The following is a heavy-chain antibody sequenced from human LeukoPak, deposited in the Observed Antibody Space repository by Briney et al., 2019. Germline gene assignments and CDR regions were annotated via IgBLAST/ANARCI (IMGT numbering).Heavy chain of an antibody. J-gene: IGHJ6*03. D-gene: IGHD1-1*01. CDR1: GGSISSGGYY. CDR2: IYYSGNT. V-gene: IGHV4-31*03. CDR3: ARGLETNYYYYYMDV. Sequence: SETLSLTCTVSGGSISSGGYYWSWIRQHPGKGLEWIGYIYYSGNTYYNPSLKSRVTISVDTSKNQFSLKLSSVTAADTAVYYCARGLETNYYYYYMDVWGKGTTVTVSS.